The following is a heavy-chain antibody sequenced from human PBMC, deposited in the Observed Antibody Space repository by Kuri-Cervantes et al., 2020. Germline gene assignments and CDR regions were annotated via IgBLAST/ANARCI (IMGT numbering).Heavy chain of an antibody. Sequence: SVKVSCKASGGTFSSYAISWVRQAHGQGLEWMGGIIPIFGTANYAQKFQGRVTMTRNTSISTAYMELSSLRSEDTALYYFARGGRGKVVAARKNWFDPWGQGTLVTVSS. D-gene: IGHD2-15*01. J-gene: IGHJ5*02. CDR2: IIPIFGTA. CDR1: GGTFSSYA. V-gene: IGHV1-69*05. CDR3: ARGGRGKVVAARKNWFDP.